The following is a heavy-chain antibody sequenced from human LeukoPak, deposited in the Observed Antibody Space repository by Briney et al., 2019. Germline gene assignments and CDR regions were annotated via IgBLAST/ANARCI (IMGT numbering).Heavy chain of an antibody. J-gene: IGHJ3*02. Sequence: PSETLSLTCAVYGGSFSGYYWSWIRQPPGKGLEWIGKINHSGSTNYNPSLKSRVTISVDTSKNQFSLKLSSVTAADTAVYYCARYRGGYSYGPSDAFDIWGQGTMVTVSS. D-gene: IGHD5-18*01. V-gene: IGHV4-34*01. CDR1: GGSFSGYY. CDR3: ARYRGGYSYGPSDAFDI. CDR2: INHSGST.